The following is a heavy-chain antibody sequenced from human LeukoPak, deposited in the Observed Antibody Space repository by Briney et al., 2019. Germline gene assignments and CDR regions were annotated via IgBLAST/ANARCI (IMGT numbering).Heavy chain of an antibody. V-gene: IGHV4-59*11. J-gene: IGHJ4*02. D-gene: IGHD3-16*01. CDR2: IYDSGST. Sequence: SETLSLTCTVSGGSLSNHFWSWLRHPPGKGMEWLGHIYDSGSTTYNPSLKSLFTMSVDTSKNQFSLNLSSVTAADTAVYYCARGRIGGPKAPFDYWGQGTLVTVSS. CDR3: ARGRIGGPKAPFDY. CDR1: GGSLSNHF.